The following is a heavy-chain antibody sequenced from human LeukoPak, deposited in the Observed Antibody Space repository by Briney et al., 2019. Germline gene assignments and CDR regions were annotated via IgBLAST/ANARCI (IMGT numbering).Heavy chain of an antibody. V-gene: IGHV3-7*01. CDR1: GFTFSSYG. D-gene: IGHD3-22*01. J-gene: IGHJ4*02. Sequence: GGSLRLSCAASGFTFSSYGMSWVRQAPGKGLEWVANIKQDGSEKYYVDSVKGRFTISRDNAKNSLYLQMNSLRAEDTAVYYCARGERMIPDYWGQGTLVTVSS. CDR2: IKQDGSEK. CDR3: ARGERMIPDY.